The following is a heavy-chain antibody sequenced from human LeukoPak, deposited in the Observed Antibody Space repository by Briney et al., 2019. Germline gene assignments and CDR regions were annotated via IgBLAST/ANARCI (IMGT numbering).Heavy chain of an antibody. V-gene: IGHV3-74*01. CDR2: INSDGINT. CDR3: ARDNCSGGSCYFSFGWFDP. Sequence: GGSLRLSCAASGFTFSNYWMHWVRQAPGKGLVWVSRINSDGINTSYADSVKGRFTISRDNAKNTLNLQMNSLRAEDTAVYYCARDNCSGGSCYFSFGWFDPWGQGTLVTVSS. CDR1: GFTFSNYW. D-gene: IGHD2-15*01. J-gene: IGHJ5*02.